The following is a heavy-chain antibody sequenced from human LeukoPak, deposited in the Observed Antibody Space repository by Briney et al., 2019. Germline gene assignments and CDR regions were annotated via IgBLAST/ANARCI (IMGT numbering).Heavy chain of an antibody. CDR2: IIPIFGTA. CDR1: GGTFSSYA. Sequence: GASVKVSCKASGGTFSSYAISWVRQAPGQGLEWMGGIIPIFGTANYAQKFQGRVTITTDESASTAYMELSSLRSEDTAVYYCARGDSYYDFWSGYYPGWGQGTLVTVSP. V-gene: IGHV1-69*05. D-gene: IGHD3-3*01. J-gene: IGHJ4*02. CDR3: ARGDSYYDFWSGYYPG.